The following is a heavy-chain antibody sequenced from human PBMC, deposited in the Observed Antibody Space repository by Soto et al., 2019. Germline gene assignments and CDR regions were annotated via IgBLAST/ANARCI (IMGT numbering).Heavy chain of an antibody. J-gene: IGHJ4*02. Sequence: QVQLQESGPGLVKPSQTLSLTCTVSGGSISSGTYHWTWIRQHPEKGLEWIGYIYYSGSTYYNPSLKSRVTKSVDTSKNQFSLRLSSVTAADTAVYYCAREMNYYDTSGDSYFDYWGQGTLVTVSS. V-gene: IGHV4-31*03. CDR1: GGSISSGTYH. CDR2: IYYSGST. CDR3: AREMNYYDTSGDSYFDY. D-gene: IGHD3-22*01.